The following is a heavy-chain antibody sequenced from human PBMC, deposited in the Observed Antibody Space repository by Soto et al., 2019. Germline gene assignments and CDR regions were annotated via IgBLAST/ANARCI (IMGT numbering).Heavy chain of an antibody. CDR1: GGTFSMFL. CDR2: IIPMFETP. V-gene: IGHV1-69*06. Sequence: QVQLVQSGAEVKKPGSSVKFSCKASGGTFSMFLMSWVRQAPGQGLEWMGGIIPMFETPNYAQKFQGRVTIKADKSTGTVFMELTNLRSEDTAVYFCARGGPGMATTTAYFDYWGQGTLVTVSS. CDR3: ARGGPGMATTTAYFDY. D-gene: IGHD3-10*01. J-gene: IGHJ4*02.